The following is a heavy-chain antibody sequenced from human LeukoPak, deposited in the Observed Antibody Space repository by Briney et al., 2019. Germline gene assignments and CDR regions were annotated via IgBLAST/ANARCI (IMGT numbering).Heavy chain of an antibody. V-gene: IGHV4-34*01. Sequence: KTSETLSLTCTVSGGSISGYYWSWIRQPPGKGLEWIGEINHSASTNYNPSLKSRVTISVDTSKNQFSLKLSSVTAADTAVYYCARGNYDFSDYYYGMDVWGQGTTVTVSS. CDR2: INHSAST. J-gene: IGHJ6*02. CDR1: GGSISGYY. D-gene: IGHD3-3*01. CDR3: ARGNYDFSDYYYGMDV.